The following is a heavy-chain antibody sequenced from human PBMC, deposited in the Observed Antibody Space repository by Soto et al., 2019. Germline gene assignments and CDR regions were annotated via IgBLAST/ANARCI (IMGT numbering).Heavy chain of an antibody. CDR3: ASSPGDSSGSVGYFQH. CDR2: INHSGST. J-gene: IGHJ1*01. V-gene: IGHV4-34*01. CDR1: GGSFSGYY. Sequence: SETLSLTCAVYGGSFSGYYWSWIRQPPGKGLEWIGEINHSGSTNYNPSLKSRVTISVDTSKNQFSLKLSSVTAADTAVYYCASSPGDSSGSVGYFQHWGQGTLVTVCS. D-gene: IGHD3-22*01.